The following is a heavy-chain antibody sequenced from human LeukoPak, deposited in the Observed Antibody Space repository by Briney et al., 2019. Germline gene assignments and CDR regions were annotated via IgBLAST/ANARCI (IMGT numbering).Heavy chain of an antibody. CDR1: GFTFSSYG. CDR3: AKDLHGAFDY. D-gene: IGHD3-10*01. V-gene: IGHV3-23*01. Sequence: GGTLRLSCAASGFTFSSYGMSWVRQAPGKGLEWVSAISGSGGSTYYADSVKGRFTISRDNSKNTLYLHMHSLRADDTALYYCAKDLHGAFDYWGQGILVTVSS. CDR2: ISGSGGST. J-gene: IGHJ4*02.